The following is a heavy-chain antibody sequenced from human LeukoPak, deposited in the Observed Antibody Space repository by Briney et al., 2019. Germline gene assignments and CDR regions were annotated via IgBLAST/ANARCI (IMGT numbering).Heavy chain of an antibody. CDR3: ARSLTPTPFWSGHSSDY. J-gene: IGHJ4*02. D-gene: IGHD3-3*01. V-gene: IGHV1-69*04. CDR1: GGTFSSYA. CDR2: IIPILGIA. Sequence: GASVKVSCKASGGTFSSYAISWVRQAPGQGLEWMGRIIPILGIANYAQKFQGRVTITADKSTSTAYMELSSLRSEDTAVYYCARSLTPTPFWSGHSSDYWGQGTLVTVSS.